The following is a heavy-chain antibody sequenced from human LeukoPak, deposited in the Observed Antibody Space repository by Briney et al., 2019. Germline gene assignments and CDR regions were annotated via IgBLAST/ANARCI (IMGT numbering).Heavy chain of an antibody. CDR2: ISYDGSNK. Sequence: GGSLRLSCAASGFTFSSYGMHWVRQAPGKGLEWVAVISYDGSNKYYADSVKGRFTISRDNSKNTLYLQMNSLRAEDTAVYYCATYELGTSDYWGQGTLVTVSS. J-gene: IGHJ4*02. CDR1: GFTFSSYG. CDR3: ATYELGTSDY. V-gene: IGHV3-30*03. D-gene: IGHD7-27*01.